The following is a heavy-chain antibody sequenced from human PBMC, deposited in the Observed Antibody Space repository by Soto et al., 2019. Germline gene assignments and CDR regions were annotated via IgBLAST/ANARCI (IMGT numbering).Heavy chain of an antibody. V-gene: IGHV3-49*03. J-gene: IGHJ6*02. CDR3: TSRDGYNSYYYYGMDV. CDR1: GCTYFDYA. D-gene: IGHD5-12*01. Sequence: SCTASGCTYFDYAMSWFRHAPGKGLDWVGFIRSKAYGGTTEYAASVKGRFTISRDDSKSIAYLQMNSLKTEDTAVYYCTSRDGYNSYYYYGMDVWGQGTTVTVSS. CDR2: IRSKAYGGTT.